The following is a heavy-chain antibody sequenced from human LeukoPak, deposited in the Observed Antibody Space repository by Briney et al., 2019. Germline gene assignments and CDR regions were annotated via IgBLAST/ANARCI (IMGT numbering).Heavy chain of an antibody. V-gene: IGHV1-58*02. CDR1: GFTFATSA. CDR2: IVVGSGTT. CDR3: AAGVAMAVSGTTA. J-gene: IGHJ5*02. D-gene: IGHD6-19*01. Sequence: ASVTVSCKASGFTFATSAMQWVRQARGQSLEWIGWIVVGSGTTNYAQKFQERVTITRDMSTSTAYMELSSLRSEDTAVYYCAAGVAMAVSGTTAWGQGTLVTVSS.